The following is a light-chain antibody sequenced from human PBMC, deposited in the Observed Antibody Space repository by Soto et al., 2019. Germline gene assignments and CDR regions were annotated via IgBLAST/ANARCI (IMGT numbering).Light chain of an antibody. CDR1: SSNIGSNT. Sequence: QSVLTQPPSESATPGQRVTISCSGSSSNIGSNTVNWYQHVPGTAPKLVIYSNSHWPSGVPDRFSGSKSGTSASLAISGLQSEDEADYYCAAWDDTLHGYVFGTGTKLTVL. V-gene: IGLV1-44*01. CDR3: AAWDDTLHGYV. J-gene: IGLJ1*01. CDR2: SNS.